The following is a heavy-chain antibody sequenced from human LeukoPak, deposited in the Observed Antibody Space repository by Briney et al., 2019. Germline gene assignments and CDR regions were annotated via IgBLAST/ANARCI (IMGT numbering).Heavy chain of an antibody. D-gene: IGHD5-12*01. J-gene: IGHJ5*02. CDR1: GGPISSYY. Sequence: SETLTLTCTVSGGPISSYYWSWLRQPAGKGLEWIGRIYTSGSTNYNPSLKSRVTMSVDTSKNQFSLKLSSVTAADTAVYYCARDFKLRQNWFDPWGQGTLVTVSS. CDR2: IYTSGST. V-gene: IGHV4-4*07. CDR3: ARDFKLRQNWFDP.